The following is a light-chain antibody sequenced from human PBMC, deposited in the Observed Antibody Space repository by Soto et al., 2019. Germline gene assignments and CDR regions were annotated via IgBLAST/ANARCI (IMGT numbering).Light chain of an antibody. CDR3: QSYDSSLSVWV. CDR1: RSSIGADND. CDR2: GDN. V-gene: IGLV1-40*01. J-gene: IGLJ1*01. Sequence: QLVLTQPPSVSGAPGQRVTISCTGSRSSIGADNDVNWYQQIPGTAPKLLIYGDNNRPSGIPPRFSGSKSGTSASLAITGLQADDEADYHCQSYDSSLSVWVFGTGTKVTVL.